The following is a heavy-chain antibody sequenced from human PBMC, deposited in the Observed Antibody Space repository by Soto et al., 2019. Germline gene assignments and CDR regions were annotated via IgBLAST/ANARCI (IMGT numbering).Heavy chain of an antibody. CDR3: AKGGRQWLVTCDFNY. J-gene: IGHJ4*02. D-gene: IGHD6-19*01. CDR2: VSHDGRNT. CDR1: GFTFSDYA. V-gene: IGHV3-30*18. Sequence: VQLVESGGGVVQPGRSLRLSCAASGFTFSDYAMHWVRQAPGKGLEWVAVVSHDGRNTHYADSVKGRFTISRDSSKNTVSLEMTSLRAGDTAGYSCAKGGRQWLVTCDFNYWGQGALVTVSS.